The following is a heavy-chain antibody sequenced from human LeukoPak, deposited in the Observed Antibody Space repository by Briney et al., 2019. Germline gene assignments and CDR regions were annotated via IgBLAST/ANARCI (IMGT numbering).Heavy chain of an antibody. Sequence: GGSLRLSCAGSGFAFGTYAMSWVRQAPGKGLEWVSGVSGSGGSTYYADSVKGRFTISRDNSKNTLYLQMNSLRAEDTAVYYCAKDLDIVATITGNWGQGTLVTVSS. J-gene: IGHJ4*02. V-gene: IGHV3-23*01. CDR1: GFAFGTYA. CDR3: AKDLDIVATITGN. CDR2: VSGSGGST. D-gene: IGHD5-12*01.